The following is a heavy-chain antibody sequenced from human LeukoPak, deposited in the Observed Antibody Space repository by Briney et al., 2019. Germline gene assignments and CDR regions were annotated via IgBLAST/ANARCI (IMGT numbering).Heavy chain of an antibody. D-gene: IGHD2-2*01. CDR3: ARDPTFDDIVVVPAAIDWFDP. Sequence: QTGGSLRLSCAASGFTFSSYAMSWVRQAPGKGLEWVANIKQDGSEKYYVDSVKGRFTISRDNAKNSLYLQMNSLRAEDTAVYYCARDPTFDDIVVVPAAIDWFDPWGQGTLATVSS. CDR2: IKQDGSEK. V-gene: IGHV3-7*01. CDR1: GFTFSSYA. J-gene: IGHJ5*02.